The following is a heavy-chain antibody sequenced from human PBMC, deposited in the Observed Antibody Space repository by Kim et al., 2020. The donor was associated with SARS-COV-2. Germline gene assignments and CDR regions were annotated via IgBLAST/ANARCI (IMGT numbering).Heavy chain of an antibody. Sequence: GGSLRLSCAASGFTFSSYAMSWVRQAPGKGLEWVSAISGSGGSTYYADSVKGRFTISRDNSKNTLYLQMNSLRAEDTAVYYCAKVHSYYATSSVLFGSYYFDYWGQGTLVTVSS. CDR3: AKVHSYYATSSVLFGSYYFDY. V-gene: IGHV3-23*01. D-gene: IGHD2-15*01. CDR1: GFTFSSYA. CDR2: ISGSGGST. J-gene: IGHJ4*02.